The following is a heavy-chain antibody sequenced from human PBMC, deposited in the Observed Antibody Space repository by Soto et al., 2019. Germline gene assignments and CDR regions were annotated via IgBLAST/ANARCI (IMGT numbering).Heavy chain of an antibody. CDR2: IDPSDSYT. J-gene: IGHJ4*02. CDR3: ARQGYGDYEDY. CDR1: GYSFTTYW. D-gene: IGHD4-17*01. V-gene: IGHV5-10-1*01. Sequence: EVQLVQSGAEVKKPGESLRISCKASGYSFTTYWISWVRQMPGKGLEWMGRIDPSDSYTDYSPSFQGHVTISADKSISTAYLQWSSLKASDTALYYCARQGYGDYEDYWGQGTLVTVSS.